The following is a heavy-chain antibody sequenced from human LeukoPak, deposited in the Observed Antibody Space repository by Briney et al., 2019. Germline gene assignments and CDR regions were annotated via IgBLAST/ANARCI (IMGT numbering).Heavy chain of an antibody. V-gene: IGHV3-7*01. J-gene: IGHJ6*03. Sequence: GGSLRLSCAASGFTFSSYWMSWVRQAPGKGLEWVANIKQDGSEKYYVDSVKGRFIISRDNAKNSLYLQMNSLRAEDTAVYYCARAPIEDCSSTSCYYYYYMDVWGKGTTVTVSS. CDR1: GFTFSSYW. D-gene: IGHD2-2*01. CDR2: IKQDGSEK. CDR3: ARAPIEDCSSTSCYYYYYMDV.